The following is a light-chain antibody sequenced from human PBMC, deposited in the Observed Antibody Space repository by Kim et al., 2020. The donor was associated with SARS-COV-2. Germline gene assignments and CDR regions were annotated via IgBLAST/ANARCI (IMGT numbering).Light chain of an antibody. V-gene: IGKV3-15*01. CDR1: QTISIN. CDR3: QQYNKWPIT. J-gene: IGKJ5*01. Sequence: SPGERATLSCRASQTISINLAWYQQQPGQAPRLLIYAASTRATGTPARFSGSGSGTEFTLTVSSLQSEDFAVYFCQQYNKWPITFGQGTRLEIK. CDR2: AAS.